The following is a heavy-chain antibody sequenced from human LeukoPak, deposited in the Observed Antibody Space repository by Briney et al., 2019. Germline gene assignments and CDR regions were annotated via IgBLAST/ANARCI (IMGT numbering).Heavy chain of an antibody. CDR3: ARGHSGYEY. V-gene: IGHV3-74*01. CDR1: GFTFSSYW. CDR2: INSDGSNA. D-gene: IGHD5-12*01. Sequence: GGSLRLPCAASGFTFSSYWMHWVRQAPGKGLVWVSRINSDGSNAGYADSVKGRFTISRDNAKNTLYLQMNSLRAEDTAVYYCARGHSGYEYWGQGTLVTVSS. J-gene: IGHJ4*02.